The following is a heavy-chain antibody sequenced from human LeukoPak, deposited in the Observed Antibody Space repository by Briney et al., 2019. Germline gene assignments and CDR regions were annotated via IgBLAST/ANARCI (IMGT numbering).Heavy chain of an antibody. Sequence: GESLKISCKGSGYSFTSYWIGWVRQMPGKGLEWMGIIYPGDSDTRYSPSFQGQVTISADKSISTAYLQWSSLKASDTAMYYCARLGLFDVYYYDSSGLHDAFDIWGQGTMVTVSS. CDR1: GYSFTSYW. D-gene: IGHD3-22*01. CDR3: ARLGLFDVYYYDSSGLHDAFDI. J-gene: IGHJ3*02. CDR2: IYPGDSDT. V-gene: IGHV5-51*01.